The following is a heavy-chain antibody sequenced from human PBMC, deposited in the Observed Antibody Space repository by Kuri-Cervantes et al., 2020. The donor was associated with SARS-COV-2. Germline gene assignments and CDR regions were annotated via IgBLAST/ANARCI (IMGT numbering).Heavy chain of an antibody. V-gene: IGHV4-61*02. J-gene: IGHJ4*02. CDR1: GGSVSSGSYY. CDR3: ARRHYDFWSGSMLDY. Sequence: SCSVSGGSVSSGSYYWNWIRQPAGKGLEWIGRIYSIGRTDYNPSLKTRVTISVDTSKSQFSLRLTSVTAADTAVYYCARRHYDFWSGSMLDYWGQGTLVTDSS. D-gene: IGHD3-3*01. CDR2: IYSIGRT.